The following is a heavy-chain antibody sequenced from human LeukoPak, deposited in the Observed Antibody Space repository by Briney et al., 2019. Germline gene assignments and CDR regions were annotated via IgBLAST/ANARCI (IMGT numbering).Heavy chain of an antibody. CDR1: GGTFSSYA. Sequence: GASVKVSCKASGGTFSSYAISWVRQAPGQGLEWMGGIIPIFGTANYAQKFQGRVTITADESTSTAYMELSSLRSEDTAVYYCARGHGILTGHYLSHNYYFDYWGQGTLVTVSS. J-gene: IGHJ4*02. V-gene: IGHV1-69*13. CDR2: IIPIFGTA. D-gene: IGHD3-9*01. CDR3: ARGHGILTGHYLSHNYYFDY.